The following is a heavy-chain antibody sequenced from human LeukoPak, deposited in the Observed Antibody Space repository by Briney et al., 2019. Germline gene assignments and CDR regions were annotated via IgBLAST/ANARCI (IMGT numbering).Heavy chain of an antibody. Sequence: ASVKVSCKASGYTFTSYGISWVRQAPGQGLEWMGRISAYNGNTNYAQKLQGRVTMTTDTSTSTAYMELRSLRSDDTAVYYCARDYTPGIAVAGTHYYYGMDVWGQGTTVTVS. CDR3: ARDYTPGIAVAGTHYYYGMDV. CDR1: GYTFTSYG. J-gene: IGHJ6*02. CDR2: ISAYNGNT. V-gene: IGHV1-18*01. D-gene: IGHD6-19*01.